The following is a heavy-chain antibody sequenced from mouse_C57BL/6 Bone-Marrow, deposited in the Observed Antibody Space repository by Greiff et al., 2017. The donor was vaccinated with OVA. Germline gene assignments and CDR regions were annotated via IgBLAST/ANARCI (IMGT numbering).Heavy chain of an antibody. CDR3: PGSSSLYFDY. CDR2: IRLKSDNYAT. CDR1: GFTFSNYW. V-gene: IGHV6-3*01. D-gene: IGHD1-1*01. Sequence: EVQLVESGGGLVQPGGSMKLSCVASGFTFSNYWMNWVRQSPEKGLEWVAQIRLKSDNYATHYAESVKGRFTISRDDSKSSVYLQMNNLRAEDTGIYYCPGSSSLYFDYWGQGTTLTVSS. J-gene: IGHJ2*01.